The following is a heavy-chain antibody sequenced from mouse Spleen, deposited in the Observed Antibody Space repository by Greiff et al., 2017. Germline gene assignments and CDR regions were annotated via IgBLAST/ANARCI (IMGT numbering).Heavy chain of an antibody. D-gene: IGHD2-3*01. CDR2: ISTYYGDA. V-gene: IGHV1S137*01. CDR1: GYTFTDYA. J-gene: IGHJ3*01. Sequence: QVQLQQSGAELVRPGVSVKISCKGSGYTFTDYAMHWVKQSHAKSLEWIGVISTYYGDASYNQKFKGKATMTVDKSSSTAYMELARLTSEDSAIYYCARRGDGYLAWFAYWGQGTLVTVSA. CDR3: ARRGDGYLAWFAY.